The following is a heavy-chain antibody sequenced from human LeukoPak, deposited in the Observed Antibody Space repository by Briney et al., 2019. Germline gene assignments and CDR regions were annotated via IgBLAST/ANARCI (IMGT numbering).Heavy chain of an antibody. Sequence: ASVKVSCKASGYTFTSYGISWVRQAPGQGLEWMGWISAYNGNTNYAQKLQGRVTMTTDTSTSTAYMELSSLRSEDTAVYYCARGITSGPYYYYYMDVWAKGTTVTVSS. J-gene: IGHJ6*03. D-gene: IGHD3-3*01. V-gene: IGHV1-18*01. CDR3: ARGITSGPYYYYYMDV. CDR2: ISAYNGNT. CDR1: GYTFTSYG.